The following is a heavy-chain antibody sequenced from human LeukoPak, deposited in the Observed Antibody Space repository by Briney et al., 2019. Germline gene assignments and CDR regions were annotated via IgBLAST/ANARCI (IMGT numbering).Heavy chain of an antibody. CDR3: ARVSPTYSGYDRSAVNWFDP. J-gene: IGHJ5*02. D-gene: IGHD5-12*01. CDR2: IFYSGTT. Sequence: SETLSHTCTVSGGSISYYYWSWIRRPPGKGLEWIGYIFYSGTTNYNPSLKSRVTISVDTSKNQFSLRLSSVTAADTAVYYCARVSPTYSGYDRSAVNWFDPWGQGTLVTVSS. CDR1: GGSISYYY. V-gene: IGHV4-59*01.